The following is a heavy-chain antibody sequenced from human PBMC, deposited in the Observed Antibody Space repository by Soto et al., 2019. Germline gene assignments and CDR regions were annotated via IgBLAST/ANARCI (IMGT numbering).Heavy chain of an antibody. CDR2: MHYSGST. D-gene: IGHD6-13*01. J-gene: IGHJ5*02. CDR3: ARASGYHSSSWSLDP. V-gene: IGHV4-61*01. Sequence: PSETLSLTCTVSGGSVTSTSYYWSWIRQPPGKGLEWIGYMHYSGSTNYNPSLKSRVTMSVDTSKNQFSLKLSSVTAADTAVYYCARASGYHSSSWSLDPWGQGTLVTVSS. CDR1: GGSVTSTSYY.